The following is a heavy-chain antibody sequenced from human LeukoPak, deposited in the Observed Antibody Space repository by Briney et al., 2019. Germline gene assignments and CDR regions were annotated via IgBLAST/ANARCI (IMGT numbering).Heavy chain of an antibody. D-gene: IGHD2-2*01. CDR3: ARKVEYCSSTSCYLDY. V-gene: IGHV1-69*04. CDR2: IIPILGIA. CDR1: GYTFTNYG. J-gene: IGHJ4*02. Sequence: SVKVSCKASGYTFTNYGISWVRQAPGQGLEWMGRIIPILGIANYAQKFQGRVTITADKSTSTAYMELSSLRSEDTAVYYCARKVEYCSSTSCYLDYWGQGTLVTVSS.